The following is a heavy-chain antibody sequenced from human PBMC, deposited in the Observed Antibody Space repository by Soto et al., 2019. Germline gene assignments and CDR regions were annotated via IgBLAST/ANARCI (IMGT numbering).Heavy chain of an antibody. CDR3: ARVPHYGDYVGGWFDP. D-gene: IGHD4-17*01. CDR1: GGTFSSYA. Sequence: SVKVSCKASGGTFSSYAISWVRQAPGQGLEWMGGIIPIFGTTNYAQKFQGRVTITADESTSTAYMELSSLRSEDTAVYYCARVPHYGDYVGGWFDPWGQGTLVTVSS. CDR2: IIPIFGTT. V-gene: IGHV1-69*13. J-gene: IGHJ5*02.